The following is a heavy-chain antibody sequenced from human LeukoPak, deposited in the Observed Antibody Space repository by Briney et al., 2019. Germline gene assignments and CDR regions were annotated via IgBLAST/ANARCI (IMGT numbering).Heavy chain of an antibody. CDR3: ARTSPTSHFDF. CDR2: INGDGSSS. Sequence: PGGSLRLSXAASGFTFTTYWMHWVRQAPGQGLVWVSRINGDGSSSNYADSVKGRFTISRDNARNTLYLQMNSLRAEDTALYYCARTSPTSHFDFWGQGTLVTVSS. V-gene: IGHV3-74*01. J-gene: IGHJ4*02. CDR1: GFTFTTYW. D-gene: IGHD3-16*01.